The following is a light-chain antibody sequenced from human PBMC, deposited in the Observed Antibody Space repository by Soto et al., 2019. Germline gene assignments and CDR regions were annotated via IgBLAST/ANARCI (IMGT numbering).Light chain of an antibody. CDR1: QTVLNN. CDR3: QKYNNWPRT. Sequence: EIVLTQSPGTLSLSPGERATLSCRASQTVLNNYLTWYQQKPGQAPRILIYGESTRATGVPDRLSGSGSGTELTLTISSLQSEDFAVYYCQKYNNWPRTCGQGTRLEIK. CDR2: GES. V-gene: IGKV3-15*01. J-gene: IGKJ5*01.